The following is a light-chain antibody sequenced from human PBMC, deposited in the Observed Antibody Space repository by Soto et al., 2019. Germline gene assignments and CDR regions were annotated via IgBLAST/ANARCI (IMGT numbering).Light chain of an antibody. CDR2: VDSDGSH. CDR3: QTWGTGIRV. V-gene: IGLV4-69*01. J-gene: IGLJ3*02. CDR1: SGHSSNA. Sequence: QSVLTQSPSASASLGASVNLTCTLSSGHSSNAITWHQQQPEKGPRFLMKVDSDGSHIKGDGIPDRFSASTSGAERYLTISSLQSEDEADYYCQTWGTGIRVFGGGTQLTVL.